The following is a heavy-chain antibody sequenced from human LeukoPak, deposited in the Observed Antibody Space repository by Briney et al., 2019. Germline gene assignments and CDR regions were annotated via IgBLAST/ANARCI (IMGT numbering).Heavy chain of an antibody. CDR1: EFTVSTNY. CDR2: IYAAGTT. CDR3: VRSAFHAGSGNYYDY. V-gene: IGHV3-53*01. D-gene: IGHD3-22*01. J-gene: IGHJ4*02. Sequence: GGSLRLSCAASEFTVSTNYMSWVRQAPGKGLEWVSVIYAAGTTYYADSVKGRFTISRDNAENTLYLQMNSLRVEDTAVYYCVRSAFHAGSGNYYDYWGQGTLITVSS.